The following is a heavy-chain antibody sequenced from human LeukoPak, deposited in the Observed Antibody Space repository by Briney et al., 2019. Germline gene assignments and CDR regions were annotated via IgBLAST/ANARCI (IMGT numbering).Heavy chain of an antibody. CDR3: AKDKRGGSDYVYFDY. V-gene: IGHV3-23*01. Sequence: GGSLRLSCAASGFTFSDYAMNWVRQAPGKGLEWVSTISGGGEYTRYADSVQGRFIVSRDNSKNTVCLQMTSLRVEDTAVYFCAKDKRGGSDYVYFDYWGQGTLVTVSS. CDR1: GFTFSDYA. J-gene: IGHJ4*02. CDR2: ISGGGEYT. D-gene: IGHD4-17*01.